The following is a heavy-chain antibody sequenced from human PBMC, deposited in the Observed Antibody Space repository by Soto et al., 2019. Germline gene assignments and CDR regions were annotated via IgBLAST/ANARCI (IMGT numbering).Heavy chain of an antibody. D-gene: IGHD2-2*02. J-gene: IGHJ4*02. CDR2: IYYSGST. V-gene: IGHV4-39*01. Sequence: LEILSLPCTFSGVSISSSGYYLGWIRQPPGKGLEWIGSIYYSGSTYYNPSLTSRVSISVDTSKNQFSLKLISVTAADTAVYYCARHDRGYCSSTSCHTNYWGQGTLVTVSS. CDR1: GVSISSSGYY. CDR3: ARHDRGYCSSTSCHTNY.